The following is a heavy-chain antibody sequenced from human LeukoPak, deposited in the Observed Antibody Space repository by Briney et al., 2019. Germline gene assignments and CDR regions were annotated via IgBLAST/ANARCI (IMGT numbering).Heavy chain of an antibody. CDR1: GYTFTSYD. V-gene: IGHV1-8*03. Sequence: ASVQVSCKASGYTFTSYDINWVRQATGQGLAWMGWMNPNSGNTGYAQKFQSRVTITRDTSASTAYMELSSLRSEDMAVYYCARGKAVEMYNWFDPWGQGTLVTVSS. D-gene: IGHD6-19*01. CDR2: MNPNSGNT. CDR3: ARGKAVEMYNWFDP. J-gene: IGHJ5*02.